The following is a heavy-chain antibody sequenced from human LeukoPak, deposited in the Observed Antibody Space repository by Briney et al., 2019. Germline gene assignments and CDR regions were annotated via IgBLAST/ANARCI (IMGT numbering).Heavy chain of an antibody. Sequence: SETLSLTCTLSGGYISSSEYYWGCIRQPPGKGLEWIANIYYTSKTNYNPSLQNRVTISIDTSKNQFSLKLSSVTAADTAVYYCARHDGYNYGYIESWGRGTLVTVSS. CDR1: GGYISSSEYY. V-gene: IGHV4-39*01. CDR2: IYYTSKT. CDR3: ARHDGYNYGYIES. D-gene: IGHD5-18*01. J-gene: IGHJ5*01.